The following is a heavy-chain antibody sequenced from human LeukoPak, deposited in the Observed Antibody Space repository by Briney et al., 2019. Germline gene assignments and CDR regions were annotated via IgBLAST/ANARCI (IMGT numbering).Heavy chain of an antibody. J-gene: IGHJ4*02. D-gene: IGHD2-2*02. V-gene: IGHV4-34*01. CDR2: INHSGST. CDR1: GGSFSGYY. CDR3: ARGPSGYCSSTSCYNFDY. Sequence: SETLSLTCAVYGGSFSGYYWSWIRQPPVKGMEWIGEINHSGSTNYNPSLKSRVTISVDTSKNQFSLKLSSVTAADTAVYYCARGPSGYCSSTSCYNFDYWGQGTLVTVSS.